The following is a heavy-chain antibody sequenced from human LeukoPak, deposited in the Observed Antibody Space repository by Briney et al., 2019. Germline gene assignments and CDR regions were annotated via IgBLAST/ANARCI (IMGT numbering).Heavy chain of an antibody. CDR3: AVEMTTDFDH. J-gene: IGHJ4*02. CDR1: GFTLNNYV. CDR2: FKSKTDET. Sequence: GGSLRLSCSASGFTLNNYVLHWVRQAPGKGLEYVLGFKSKTDETFYSEYVKGRFTVSRDKSENTLYLQMNSLRIDDTAVYYCAVEMTTDFDHWGQGTLVTVSS. V-gene: IGHV3-64D*06. D-gene: IGHD5-24*01.